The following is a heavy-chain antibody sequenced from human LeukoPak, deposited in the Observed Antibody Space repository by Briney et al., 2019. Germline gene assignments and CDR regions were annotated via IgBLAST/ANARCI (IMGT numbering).Heavy chain of an antibody. CDR1: GFTFSNAW. CDR3: TTDRVGSCVYYFDY. Sequence: GGSLRLSCAASGFTFSNAWMSWVRQAPGKGLEWVGRIKSKTDGGTTDYAAPVKGRFTISRDDSKNTLYLQMNSLKTEDTAVYYCTTDRVGSCVYYFDYWGQGTLVTVSS. V-gene: IGHV3-15*01. J-gene: IGHJ4*02. CDR2: IKSKTDGGTT. D-gene: IGHD2-15*01.